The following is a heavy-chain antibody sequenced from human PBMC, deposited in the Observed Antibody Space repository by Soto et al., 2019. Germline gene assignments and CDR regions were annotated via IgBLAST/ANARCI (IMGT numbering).Heavy chain of an antibody. CDR1: GFTFIDCG. Sequence: PGGSLRLSCAASGFTFIDCGMSWVRQAPGKGLEWVSAISGSGGSTTYADPVKGRFTTSRDNSKNTLYLQMNSLRVEDTAVYSCARDPHGSGNYLDYWGLGTLVTVSS. J-gene: IGHJ4*02. D-gene: IGHD3-10*01. V-gene: IGHV3-23*01. CDR2: ISGSGGST. CDR3: ARDPHGSGNYLDY.